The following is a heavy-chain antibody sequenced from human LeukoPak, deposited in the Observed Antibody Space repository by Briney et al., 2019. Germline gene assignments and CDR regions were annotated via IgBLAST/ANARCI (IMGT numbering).Heavy chain of an antibody. Sequence: SETLSLTCTVSGGSISSCYWSWIRQPPGKGLEWIGYIYYSGSTNYNPSLKSRVTISVDTSKNQFSLKLSSVTAADTAVYYCARTTVTPTDAFDIWGQGTMVTVSS. D-gene: IGHD4-17*01. V-gene: IGHV4-59*12. CDR1: GGSISSCY. CDR3: ARTTVTPTDAFDI. J-gene: IGHJ3*02. CDR2: IYYSGST.